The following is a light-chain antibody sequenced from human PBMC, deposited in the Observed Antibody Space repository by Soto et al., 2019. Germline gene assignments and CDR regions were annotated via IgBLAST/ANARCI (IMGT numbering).Light chain of an antibody. Sequence: QSALTQPASVSGSPGQSITISCTGTSSDVGGFNYVSWYQQHPGKAPKLLIFDVYSRPSGISNRFSGSESGNTASLTISGLQAEDEADYYCSSYTTSSSYVFGAGTKVTV. V-gene: IGLV2-14*01. CDR3: SSYTTSSSYV. CDR1: SSDVGGFNY. J-gene: IGLJ1*01. CDR2: DVY.